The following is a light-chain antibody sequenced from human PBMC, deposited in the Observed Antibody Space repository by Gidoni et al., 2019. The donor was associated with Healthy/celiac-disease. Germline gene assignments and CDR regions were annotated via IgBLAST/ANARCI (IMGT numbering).Light chain of an antibody. Sequence: QSVLTQPPSVSGAPGQRVTISCTGSSSNIGAGYDVHWYQQLPGTAPKLLIHGNSNRPSGVPDRFSGSKSGTSASLAITGLQAEDEADYYCQSYDSSLSGPVVFGGGTKLTV. CDR3: QSYDSSLSGPVV. CDR1: SSNIGAGYD. CDR2: GNS. V-gene: IGLV1-40*01. J-gene: IGLJ2*01.